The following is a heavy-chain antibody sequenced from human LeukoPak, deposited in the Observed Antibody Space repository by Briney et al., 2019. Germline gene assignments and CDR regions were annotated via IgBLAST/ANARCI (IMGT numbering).Heavy chain of an antibody. J-gene: IGHJ6*02. V-gene: IGHV1-2*02. CDR2: INPNSGGT. CDR1: GYTLTGYY. D-gene: IGHD2-2*01. CDR3: ARGVVVVPAAEPYGMDV. Sequence: GASVKVSCKASGYTLTGYYMHWVRQAPGQGLEWMGWINPNSGGTNYAQKFQGRVTMTRDTSISTAYMELSRLRSDDTAVYYCARGVVVVPAAEPYGMDVWGQGTTVTVSS.